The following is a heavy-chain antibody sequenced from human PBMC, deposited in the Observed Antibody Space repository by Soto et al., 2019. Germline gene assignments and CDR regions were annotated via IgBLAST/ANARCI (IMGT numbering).Heavy chain of an antibody. V-gene: IGHV3-30*18. CDR1: GFTFSSYG. D-gene: IGHD2-15*01. CDR2: ISYDGTNN. CDR3: AKGDCSGGSCYFSAFDI. J-gene: IGHJ3*02. Sequence: QVQLVESGGGVVQPGRSLRLSCAASGFTFSSYGMHWVRQAPGKGLEWVAVISYDGTNNYYTESVKGRFTISRDNSKNTLFLQMNSLRAEDTAVYFCAKGDCSGGSCYFSAFDIWGQGTMFTVSS.